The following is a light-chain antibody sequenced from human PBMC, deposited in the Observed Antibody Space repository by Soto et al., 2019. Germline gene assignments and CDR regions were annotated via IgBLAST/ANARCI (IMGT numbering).Light chain of an antibody. J-gene: IGLJ1*01. V-gene: IGLV1-44*01. CDR1: SSNIGSNT. CDR2: SNS. CDR3: AAWDDSLNGYV. Sequence: QSVLTQPPSASGTPGQRVTISCPGSSSNIGSNTVNWYQQLPGTAPKLLIYSNSQRPSGVPDRFSGSKSGTPASLAISGLQSEDEADYYCAAWDDSLNGYVFGTGTKVTVL.